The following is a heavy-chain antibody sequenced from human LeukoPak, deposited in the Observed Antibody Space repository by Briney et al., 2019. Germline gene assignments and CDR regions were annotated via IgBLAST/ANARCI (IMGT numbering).Heavy chain of an antibody. Sequence: SETLSLTCAVYGGSFSGYYWSWIRQPPGKGLEWIGEINPSGSTNYNPSLKSRVTISVDRSKNQFSLKLSSVTAADTAVYYCARGSIAVAATFDYWGQGTLVTVSS. V-gene: IGHV4-34*01. J-gene: IGHJ4*02. D-gene: IGHD6-19*01. CDR3: ARGSIAVAATFDY. CDR2: INPSGST. CDR1: GGSFSGYY.